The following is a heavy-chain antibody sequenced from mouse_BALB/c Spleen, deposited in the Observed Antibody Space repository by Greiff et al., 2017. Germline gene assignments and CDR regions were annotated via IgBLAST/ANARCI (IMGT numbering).Heavy chain of an antibody. V-gene: IGHV1-4*02. D-gene: IGHD3-1*01. CDR3: ARKGRAYFDY. CDR2: INPSSGYT. Sequence: QVQLQQSAAELARPGASVKMSCKASGYTFTSYTMHWVKQRPGQGLEWIGYINPSSGYTEYNQKFKDKTTLTADKSSSTAYMQLSSLTSEDSAVYYCARKGRAYFDYWGQGTTLTVSS. J-gene: IGHJ2*01. CDR1: GYTFTSYT.